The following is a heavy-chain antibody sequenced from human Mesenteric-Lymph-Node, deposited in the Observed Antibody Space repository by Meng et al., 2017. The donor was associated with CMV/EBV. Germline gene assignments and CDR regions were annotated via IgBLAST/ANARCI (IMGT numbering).Heavy chain of an antibody. CDR1: GFTFSDYY. D-gene: IGHD4-23*01. J-gene: IGHJ4*02. V-gene: IGHV3-11*01. CDR3: ARDDGGNSVLDN. Sequence: QVQLVEPGGGLVKPGGSLRLSCAASGFTFSDYYMSWIRQAPGKGLEWVSYISSSGSTIDYADSVVGRFTISRDNAKNSVSLQMNSLRVEDTAVYYCARDDGGNSVLDNWGQGTLVTVSS. CDR2: ISSSGSTI.